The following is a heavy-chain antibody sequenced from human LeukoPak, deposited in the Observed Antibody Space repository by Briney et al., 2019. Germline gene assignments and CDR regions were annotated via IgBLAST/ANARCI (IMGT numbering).Heavy chain of an antibody. CDR3: AKDSSGYYSYNWFDP. V-gene: IGHV3-23*01. CDR2: ISGSGGST. Sequence: GGSLRLSCAASGFTFSSYAMSWVRQAPGKGLEWVSAISGSGGSTYYADSVKGRFTISRDNSKNTLYLQMNSLRAEDTAVYYCAKDSSGYYSYNWFDPWGQGTLVTVSS. D-gene: IGHD3-22*01. J-gene: IGHJ5*02. CDR1: GFTFSSYA.